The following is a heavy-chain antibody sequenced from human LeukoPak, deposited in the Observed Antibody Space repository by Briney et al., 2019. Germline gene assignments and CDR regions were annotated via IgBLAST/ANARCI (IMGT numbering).Heavy chain of an antibody. CDR1: GYTFTSYY. Sequence: ASVKVSCKASGYTFTSYYMHWVRQPPEQGLEWMGIINPSGGSTSYAQKFQGRVTMTRDTSTSTVYVELSSLRSEDTAVYYCARAGGSYYFDYWGQGTLVTVSS. V-gene: IGHV1-46*01. CDR2: INPSGGST. D-gene: IGHD1-26*01. J-gene: IGHJ4*02. CDR3: ARAGGSYYFDY.